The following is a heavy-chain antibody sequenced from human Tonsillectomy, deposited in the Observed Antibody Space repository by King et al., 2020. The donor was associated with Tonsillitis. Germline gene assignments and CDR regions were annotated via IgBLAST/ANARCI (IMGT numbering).Heavy chain of an antibody. J-gene: IGHJ4*02. CDR1: GFTFNNYA. CDR2: ISFDGGKN. CDR3: SGGDRTATHFDY. Sequence: QVQLVESGGSVVQPGTSLKLSCAASGFTFNNYALFWVRQAPGQGLEWVASISFDGGKNDYADSVKGRFTVSRDNSKNTLFLQMTSLRLEDTAVYFCSGGDRTATHFDYWGRGILVTVSS. D-gene: IGHD5-18*01. V-gene: IGHV3-30*01.